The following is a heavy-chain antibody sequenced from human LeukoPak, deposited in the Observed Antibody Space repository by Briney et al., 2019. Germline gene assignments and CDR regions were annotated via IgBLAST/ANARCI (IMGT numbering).Heavy chain of an antibody. CDR2: ISGDGVST. CDR3: AKESGKFDY. J-gene: IGHJ4*02. V-gene: IGHV3-43*02. Sequence: GGSLRLSCVASGLPIADFAVHWVRQAPGKGLEWVSLISGDGVSTFYADSVKGRFSISRDNSKNSLYLEMNSLRTEDAAMYYCAKESGKFDYWGQGTLVAVSS. CDR1: GLPIADFA.